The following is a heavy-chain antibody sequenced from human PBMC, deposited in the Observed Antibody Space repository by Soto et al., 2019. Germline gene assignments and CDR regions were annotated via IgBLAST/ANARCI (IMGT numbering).Heavy chain of an antibody. V-gene: IGHV3-33*01. Sequence: QVQLVESGGGVVQPGRSLRLSCAASGFSFSTYAMHWVRQAPGKGLEWVAIIWYDGSNEHYVDSVNGRFTISRDNSNNTLYLQMISLRAEDTAVYYCARDPAGYGDYATFDYWGQGTRVTVSS. CDR3: ARDPAGYGDYATFDY. CDR1: GFSFSTYA. J-gene: IGHJ4*02. CDR2: IWYDGSNE. D-gene: IGHD4-17*01.